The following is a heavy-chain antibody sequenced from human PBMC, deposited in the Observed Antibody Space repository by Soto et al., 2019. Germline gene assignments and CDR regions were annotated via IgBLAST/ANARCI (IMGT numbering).Heavy chain of an antibody. CDR1: GFTFSTYG. J-gene: IGHJ4*02. Sequence: QVQLVESGGGVVQPGRSLRLSCAAPGFTFSTYGMHWVRQPPGKGLEWVAVISSDGKSEHYADPVKGRFSISRDNSKNTLSLQMNSLRVEDTAVYYCAKTITTYSGDSRGRGALVDYWGQGTLVTVSS. CDR3: AKTITTYSGDSRGRGALVDY. V-gene: IGHV3-30*18. CDR2: ISSDGKSE. D-gene: IGHD3-22*01.